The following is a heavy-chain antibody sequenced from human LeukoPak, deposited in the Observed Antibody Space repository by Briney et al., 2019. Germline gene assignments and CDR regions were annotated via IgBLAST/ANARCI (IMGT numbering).Heavy chain of an antibody. CDR2: ISSSSGTI. V-gene: IGHV3-48*04. CDR3: ARYYGSGAFDI. J-gene: IGHJ3*02. CDR1: GFTFSSYA. Sequence: GGSLRLSCAASGFTFSSYAMKWVRQAPGKGREWVSYISSSSGTIYYADSVKGRFTISRDNAKNSLYLQMNSLRAEDTAVYYCARYYGSGAFDIWGQGTMVTVSS. D-gene: IGHD3-10*01.